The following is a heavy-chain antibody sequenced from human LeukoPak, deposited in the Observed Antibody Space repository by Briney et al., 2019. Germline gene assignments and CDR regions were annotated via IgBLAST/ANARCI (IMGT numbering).Heavy chain of an antibody. V-gene: IGHV3-21*01. CDR1: GFTFSSYS. CDR3: ASSNNWKGWFDP. D-gene: IGHD1-20*01. Sequence: GGSLRLSCAASGFTFSSYSMNWVRQAPGKGLEWVSSISSSSSYIYYADSVKGRFTISRDNSKNTLYPQMNSLRADDTAVYYCASSNNWKGWFDPWGQGTLVTVSS. CDR2: ISSSSSYI. J-gene: IGHJ5*02.